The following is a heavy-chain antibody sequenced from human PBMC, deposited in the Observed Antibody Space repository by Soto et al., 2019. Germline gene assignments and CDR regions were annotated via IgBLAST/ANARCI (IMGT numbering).Heavy chain of an antibody. CDR1: GFTVSTNY. CDR2: VYRGGNT. CDR3: ARDLHGGDYNYYLGVDV. D-gene: IGHD4-17*01. J-gene: IGHJ6*02. V-gene: IGHV3-53*02. Sequence: EVQLVENGGGLIQPGGSLRLSCAASGFTVSTNYMSWVRQAPGKGLEWVSVVYRGGNTYYADSVKGRFTISRDNSKNTVYLQRNSLRAEDTAVYYCARDLHGGDYNYYLGVDVWGQGTTVTVSS.